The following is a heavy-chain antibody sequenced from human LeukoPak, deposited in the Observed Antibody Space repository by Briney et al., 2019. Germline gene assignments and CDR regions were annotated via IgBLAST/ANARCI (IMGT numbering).Heavy chain of an antibody. CDR3: ARGGGDYVWGSYHYNFDY. Sequence: SVKVSCKASGGTFSSYAISCVRQAPGQGLEWMGGIIPIFGTANYAQKFQGRVTITADKSTSTAYMELSSLRSEDTAVYYCARGGGDYVWGSYHYNFDYWGQGTLVTVSS. J-gene: IGHJ4*02. CDR2: IIPIFGTA. V-gene: IGHV1-69*06. D-gene: IGHD3-16*02. CDR1: GGTFSSYA.